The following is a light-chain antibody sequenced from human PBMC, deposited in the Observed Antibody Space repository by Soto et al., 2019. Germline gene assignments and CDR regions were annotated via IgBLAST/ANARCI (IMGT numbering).Light chain of an antibody. CDR2: DAS. CDR1: SSDFGSYNY. J-gene: IGLJ2*01. Sequence: QSALTQPASVSGSPGQSITISCTGTSSDFGSYNYVSWYQRHPGKAPKLIIYDASNRPSGVSNRFSGSKSGNTASLTISGLQAEDEADYCCSTYTRSSVLFGGGTTLTVL. V-gene: IGLV2-14*03. CDR3: STYTRSSVL.